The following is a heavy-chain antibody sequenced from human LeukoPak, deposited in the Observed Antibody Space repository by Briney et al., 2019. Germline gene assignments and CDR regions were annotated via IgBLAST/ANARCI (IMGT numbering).Heavy chain of an antibody. D-gene: IGHD3-22*01. CDR1: GGSITSYY. CDR3: ARHDTSGYYFDY. J-gene: IGHJ4*02. Sequence: SETLSLTCTVSGGSITSYYWNWIRQPPGKALEWIGYIYYSGSTNYNPSLKSRVTISVEKPKNQFSLKLSSVTAADTAMYFCARHDTSGYYFDYWGQGTLVTVSS. V-gene: IGHV4-59*01. CDR2: IYYSGST.